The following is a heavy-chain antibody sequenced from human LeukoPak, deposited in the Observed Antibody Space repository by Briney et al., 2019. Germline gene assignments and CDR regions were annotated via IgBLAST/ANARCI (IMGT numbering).Heavy chain of an antibody. Sequence: ASVKVSCKASGGTFSSYAISWVRQAPGQGLEWMGGIIPIFGTANYAQKFQGRVTITADKSTSTAYMELSSLRSEDTAVYYCAREAVTRSSGWFGYYYYYMDVWGKGTTVTISS. J-gene: IGHJ6*03. CDR3: AREAVTRSSGWFGYYYYYMDV. CDR1: GGTFSSYA. V-gene: IGHV1-69*06. CDR2: IIPIFGTA. D-gene: IGHD6-19*01.